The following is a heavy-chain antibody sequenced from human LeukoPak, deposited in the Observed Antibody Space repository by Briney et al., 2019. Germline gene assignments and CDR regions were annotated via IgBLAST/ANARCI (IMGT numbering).Heavy chain of an antibody. D-gene: IGHD6-19*01. J-gene: IGHJ4*02. V-gene: IGHV1-2*06. CDR2: INPNSGDT. CDR3: ARGPLAVAGSSFDY. CDR1: GYTLTAYY. Sequence: GASVKVSCKASGYTLTAYYTYWVRQAHEQGLEWMGRINPNSGDTDYAQNFQGRDTMTRDTSISTAYMELSRLRSDDTAVYYCARGPLAVAGSSFDYWGQGTLVTVSS.